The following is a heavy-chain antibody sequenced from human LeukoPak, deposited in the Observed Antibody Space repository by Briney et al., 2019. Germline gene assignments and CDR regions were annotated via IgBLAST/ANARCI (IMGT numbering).Heavy chain of an antibody. CDR2: IYTSGTT. V-gene: IGHV4-4*07. CDR1: GGSISTGSISSYY. Sequence: PSETLSLTCTVSGGSISTGSISSYYWSWVRQPAGKGLEWIGRIYTSGTTNYNPSLKSRVTMSVDTSKNQFSPKLNSVTAADTAVYYCARGAPSDYWGQGTLVTVSS. CDR3: ARGAPSDY. J-gene: IGHJ4*02.